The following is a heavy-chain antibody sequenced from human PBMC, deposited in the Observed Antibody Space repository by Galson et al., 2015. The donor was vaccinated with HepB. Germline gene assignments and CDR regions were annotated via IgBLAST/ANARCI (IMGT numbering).Heavy chain of an antibody. J-gene: IGHJ3*02. V-gene: IGHV1-24*01. CDR3: ATDRTNDFSRMGNDAFDI. CDR2: FDPADGET. CDR1: GYNITELA. Sequence: SVKVSCKVSGYNITELAMHWVRQTPGKGLEWMGGFDPADGETTYAEQFPGRVTMTEDTSIDTAYMVLNSLRSQDTAVYYCATDRTNDFSRMGNDAFDIWGQGTKVTVSS. D-gene: IGHD4-11*01.